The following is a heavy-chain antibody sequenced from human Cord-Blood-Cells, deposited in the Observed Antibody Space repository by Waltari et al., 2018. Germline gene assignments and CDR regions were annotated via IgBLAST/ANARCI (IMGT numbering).Heavy chain of an antibody. CDR2: ISGSGDST. CDR3: AKGFPAGDAFDI. CDR1: GFNFSRVA. Sequence: EVQLLESGGGLVQPGGSLRISCAAPGFNFSRVAMTWGRQAPGKGLEWVSAISGSGDSTYYADSVKGRFTISRDNSKNTLYLQMNSLRAEDTAVYYCAKGFPAGDAFDIWGQGTMVTVSS. V-gene: IGHV3-23*01. D-gene: IGHD2-15*01. J-gene: IGHJ3*02.